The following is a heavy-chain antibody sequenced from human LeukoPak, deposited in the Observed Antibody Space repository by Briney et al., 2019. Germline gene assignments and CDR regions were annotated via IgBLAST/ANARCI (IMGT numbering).Heavy chain of an antibody. D-gene: IGHD3-22*01. Sequence: PSETLSLTCTVSGYSISSGYYWGWIRQPPGKGLEWIGSIYHSGSTYYNPSLKSRVTISVDTSKNQFSLKLSSVTAADTAVYYCARVDSTGYYRGRGPIDYWGQGTLVTVSS. CDR2: IYHSGST. CDR3: ARVDSTGYYRGRGPIDY. CDR1: GYSISSGYY. V-gene: IGHV4-38-2*02. J-gene: IGHJ4*02.